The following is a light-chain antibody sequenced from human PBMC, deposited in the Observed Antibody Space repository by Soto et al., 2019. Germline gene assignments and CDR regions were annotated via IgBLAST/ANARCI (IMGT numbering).Light chain of an antibody. V-gene: IGKV1-39*01. J-gene: IGKJ5*01. CDR2: AAS. CDR1: QTISNT. CDR3: QQSYSTPIT. Sequence: IQMTQSPPSLSASVGDRVTITCRTSQTISNTLNWYQQKPGKPPKLLIYAASSLQSGVPSRFSGSGSGTDFTLTIGSLQPDDFATYYCQQSYSTPITFGQGTRLEIK.